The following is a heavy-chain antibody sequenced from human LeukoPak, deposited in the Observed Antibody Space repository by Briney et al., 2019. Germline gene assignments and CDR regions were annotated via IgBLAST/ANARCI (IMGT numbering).Heavy chain of an antibody. J-gene: IGHJ4*02. Sequence: PSETLSLTCTVSGGSISSGDYYWSWICQPPGKGLEWIGYIYYSGSTYYNPSLKSRVTISVDTSKNQFSLKLSSATAADTAVYYCARALPIFGVAVPDYWGQGTLVTVSS. D-gene: IGHD3-3*01. V-gene: IGHV4-30-4*01. CDR3: ARALPIFGVAVPDY. CDR1: GGSISSGDYY. CDR2: IYYSGST.